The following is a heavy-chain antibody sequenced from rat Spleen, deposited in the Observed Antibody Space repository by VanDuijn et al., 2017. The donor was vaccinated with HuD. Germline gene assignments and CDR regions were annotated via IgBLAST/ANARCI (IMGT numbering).Heavy chain of an antibody. J-gene: IGHJ2*01. Sequence: EVQLVESNGGLVQPGRSLKLSCAASGFTFNDYGMAWVRQAPKKGLEWVASISYEGSSTYYGDSVKGRFTISRDNAKNTLYLQMNSLRSEDTATYYCARRHYGYTDYFDYWGQGVMVTVSS. CDR3: ARRHYGYTDYFDY. CDR1: GFTFNDYG. CDR2: ISYEGSST. D-gene: IGHD1-9*01. V-gene: IGHV5-22*01.